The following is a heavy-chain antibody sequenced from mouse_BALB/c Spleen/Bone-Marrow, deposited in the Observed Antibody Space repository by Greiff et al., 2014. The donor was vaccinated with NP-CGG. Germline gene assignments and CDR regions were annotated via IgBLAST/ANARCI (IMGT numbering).Heavy chain of an antibody. J-gene: IGHJ4*01. D-gene: IGHD1-1*01. Sequence: EVQRVESGGGLVQPGGSRKLSCAASGFTFSSFGIHWVRQAPEKGLEWVAYISSDSSTTYYADTVKGRFTISRDNPKNTLFLQMTSLRSEDTAMYYCARSNYVGYYAMDYWGQGTSVTASS. CDR1: GFTFSSFG. CDR2: ISSDSSTT. V-gene: IGHV5-17*02. CDR3: ARSNYVGYYAMDY.